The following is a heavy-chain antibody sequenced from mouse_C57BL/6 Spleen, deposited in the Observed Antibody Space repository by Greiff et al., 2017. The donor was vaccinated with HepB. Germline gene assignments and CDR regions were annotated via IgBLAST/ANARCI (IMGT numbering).Heavy chain of an antibody. CDR1: GYTFTSYT. J-gene: IGHJ4*01. CDR2: INPSSGYT. CDR3: ARAYWDIDYATDC. D-gene: IGHD4-1*01. V-gene: IGHV1-4*01. Sequence: VQLQQSGAELARPGASVKMSCKASGYTFTSYTMHWVKQRPGQGLEWIGYINPSSGYTKYNQKFKDKATLTADKSSSTAYMQLSSLTSEDSAVYYCARAYWDIDYATDCCAQGTSATISS.